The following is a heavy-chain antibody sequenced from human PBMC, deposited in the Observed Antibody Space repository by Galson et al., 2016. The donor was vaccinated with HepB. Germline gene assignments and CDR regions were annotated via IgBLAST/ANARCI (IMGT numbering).Heavy chain of an antibody. J-gene: IGHJ6*02. CDR3: TTLMGWGSRPYYYDNMDV. CDR2: LYPTGDT. V-gene: IGHV3-23*05. CDR1: GFIFRGYA. Sequence: SLRLSCAASGFIFRGYAMSWVRQAPGKGLEWVSTLYPTGDTFYADPVKGRFTISRDNSKNTLFYQMDSLRREDTAVYYCTTLMGWGSRPYYYDNMDVWGQGTTVTVSS. D-gene: IGHD3-16*01.